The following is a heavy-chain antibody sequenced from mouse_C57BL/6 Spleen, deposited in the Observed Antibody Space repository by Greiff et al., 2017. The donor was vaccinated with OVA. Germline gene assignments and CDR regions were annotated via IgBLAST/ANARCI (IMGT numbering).Heavy chain of an antibody. J-gene: IGHJ1*03. CDR3: ANWERWYFDV. CDR1: GFTFSNYW. CDR2: IRLKSDNYAT. Sequence: DVQVEASGGGLVQPGGSMKLSCVASGFTFSNYWMNWVRQSPEKGLEWVAQIRLKSDNYATHYAESVKGRFTISRDDYKSSVYLQMNNLRAEDTGIYYCANWERWYFDVWGTGTTVTVSS. D-gene: IGHD4-1*01. V-gene: IGHV6-3*01.